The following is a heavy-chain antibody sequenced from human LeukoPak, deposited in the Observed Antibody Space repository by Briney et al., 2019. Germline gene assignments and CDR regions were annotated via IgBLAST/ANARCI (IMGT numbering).Heavy chain of an antibody. J-gene: IGHJ4*02. V-gene: IGHV3-30-3*01. CDR2: ISYDGSNK. CDR1: GFTFSSYA. D-gene: IGHD4-17*01. Sequence: GSSLRLSCAASGFTFSSYAMHWVRQAPGKGLEWMFVISYDGSNKYFADSVKDRFTISRDNSKNTLYLQMNSQRGEDTAVYYCARESDYVIDYWGQGTLVTVSS. CDR3: ARESDYVIDY.